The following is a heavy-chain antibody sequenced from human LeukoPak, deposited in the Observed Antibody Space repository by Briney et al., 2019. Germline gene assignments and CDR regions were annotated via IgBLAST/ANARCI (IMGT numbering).Heavy chain of an antibody. Sequence: ASETLSLTCTVSGGSISDYHWTWIRQPPGKGLEWIGYVYYSGNINYNPSPKSRVSMSVDTSRAQFSLKLSSVTAADTAVYYCARVSGDTAMDSFDYWGQGTLVTVSS. CDR1: GGSISDYH. CDR2: VYYSGNI. CDR3: ARVSGDTAMDSFDY. J-gene: IGHJ4*02. D-gene: IGHD5-18*01. V-gene: IGHV4-59*01.